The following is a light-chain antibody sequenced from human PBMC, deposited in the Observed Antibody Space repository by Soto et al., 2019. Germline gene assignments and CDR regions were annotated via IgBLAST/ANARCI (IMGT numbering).Light chain of an antibody. Sequence: EIILTQSPDTLSLSPGERATLSCSASQTASSNYLAWCQQRPGQAPRLLIYGASTRAAGIPDRFSGSGSGTDFTLTITRLEPEDSAVYFCQQYTGPPTTFGQGTRLEIK. CDR1: QTASSNY. CDR2: GAS. CDR3: QQYTGPPTT. V-gene: IGKV3-20*01. J-gene: IGKJ5*01.